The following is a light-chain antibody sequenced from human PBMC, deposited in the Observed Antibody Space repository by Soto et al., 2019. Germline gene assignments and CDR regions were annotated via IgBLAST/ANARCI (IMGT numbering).Light chain of an antibody. V-gene: IGLV2-14*01. CDR3: SSYTTSTTLV. Sequence: QSALTQPASVSGSPGQSITLSCTGTSGDVGTYDYVSWYQQHPGKAPKLIIYEVTNRPSGVSNRFSGSKSGNTASLTISGLQADDEADYYCSSYTTSTTLVFGGGTK. CDR2: EVT. J-gene: IGLJ3*02. CDR1: SGDVGTYDY.